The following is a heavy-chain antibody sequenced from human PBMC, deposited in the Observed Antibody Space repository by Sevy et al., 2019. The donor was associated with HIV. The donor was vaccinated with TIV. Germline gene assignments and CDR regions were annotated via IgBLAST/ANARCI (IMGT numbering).Heavy chain of an antibody. CDR2: IRYDGSNK. J-gene: IGHJ6*02. CDR3: AKDTAAAGMVPDYGMDV. CDR1: GFTFSSYG. V-gene: IGHV3-30*02. Sequence: GGSLRLSCAASGFTFSSYGMHWVRQAPGKGLEWVAFIRYDGSNKYYADSVKGRFTISRDNSKNTLYLQMNSLRAEDTAVYYCAKDTAAAGMVPDYGMDVWGQGTTVTVSS. D-gene: IGHD6-13*01.